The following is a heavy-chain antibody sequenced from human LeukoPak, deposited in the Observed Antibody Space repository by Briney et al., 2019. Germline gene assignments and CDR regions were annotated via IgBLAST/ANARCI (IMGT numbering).Heavy chain of an antibody. D-gene: IGHD3-22*01. Sequence: GGSLRLSCGASGFTFNRHGMHWVRQASGKGLEWVAGISYDGSNKNYGDSVKGRFTISRDNSKNRVYLQMNSLRAEDTAVYYCAKTQDKYYYDSSGYPSISYFDYWGQGTLVTVSS. J-gene: IGHJ4*02. V-gene: IGHV3-30*18. CDR1: GFTFNRHG. CDR3: AKTQDKYYYDSSGYPSISYFDY. CDR2: ISYDGSNK.